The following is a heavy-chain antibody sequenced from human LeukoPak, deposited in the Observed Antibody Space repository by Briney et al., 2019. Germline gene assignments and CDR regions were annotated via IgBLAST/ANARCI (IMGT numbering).Heavy chain of an antibody. CDR2: INPNSGGT. CDR1: GYTFTGYY. J-gene: IGHJ4*02. V-gene: IGHV1-2*06. CDR3: ARARPYWNDGYYFDY. Sequence: ASVKVSCKASGYTFTGYYMHWVRQAPGQGLEWMGRINPNSGGTNYAQKFQGRVTVTGDTSISTAYMELSRLRSDDTAVYYCARARPYWNDGYYFDYWGQGTLVTVSS. D-gene: IGHD1-1*01.